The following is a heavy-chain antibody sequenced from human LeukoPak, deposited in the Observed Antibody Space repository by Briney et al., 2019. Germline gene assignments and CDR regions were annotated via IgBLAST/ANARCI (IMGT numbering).Heavy chain of an antibody. CDR2: IYSSGST. V-gene: IGHV4-39*01. J-gene: IGHJ4*02. CDR1: GGSISSTNYY. Sequence: SETLSLTCTVSGGSISSTNYYWGWIRQPPGKGLEWIGSIYSSGSTYYNPSLKSPVTIFVDTSKSQFSLKLNSVTAADTAVYYCARHFDFWGQGTLVTVSS. CDR3: ARHFDF.